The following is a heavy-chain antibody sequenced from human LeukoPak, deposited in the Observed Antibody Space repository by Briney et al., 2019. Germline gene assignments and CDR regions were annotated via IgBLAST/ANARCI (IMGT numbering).Heavy chain of an antibody. V-gene: IGHV1-8*01. CDR1: GYTFTSYD. CDR2: MNPNSGNT. CDR3: ARGGRYFDWYYYYYYGMDV. Sequence: ASVKVSCKASGYTFTSYDINWVRQATGQGLEWMGWMNPNSGNTGYAQKFQGRVTMTRNTSISTAYMELSSLRSEDTAVYYCARGGRYFDWYYYYYYGMDVWGQGTTVTVSS. D-gene: IGHD3-9*01. J-gene: IGHJ6*02.